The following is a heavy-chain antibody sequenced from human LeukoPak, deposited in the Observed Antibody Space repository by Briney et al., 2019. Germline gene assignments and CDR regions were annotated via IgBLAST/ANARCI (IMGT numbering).Heavy chain of an antibody. CDR2: IYSGGST. CDR3: ARVKGVATLWPHWFDP. D-gene: IGHD5-12*01. CDR1: GFTVSSNY. J-gene: IGHJ5*02. Sequence: GGSLRLSCAASGFTVSSNYMSWVRQAPGKGLEWVSVIYSGGSTYYADSVKGRFTISRDNSKNTLYLQMNSLRAEDTAVYYCARVKGVATLWPHWFDPWGQGTLVTVSS. V-gene: IGHV3-66*01.